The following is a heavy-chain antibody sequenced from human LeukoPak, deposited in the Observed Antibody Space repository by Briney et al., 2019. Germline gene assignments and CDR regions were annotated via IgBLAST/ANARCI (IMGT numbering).Heavy chain of an antibody. D-gene: IGHD2-2*01. CDR2: INHSGST. J-gene: IGHJ4*02. V-gene: IGHV4-34*01. Sequence: PSETLSLTCAVYGGSFSGYYWSWIRHPPGKGLEWIGEINHSGSTNYNPSLKSRVTISVDTSKNQFSLKLSSVTAADTAVYYCARGTSSSTRYNYWGQGTLVTVSS. CDR3: ARGTSSSTRYNY. CDR1: GGSFSGYY.